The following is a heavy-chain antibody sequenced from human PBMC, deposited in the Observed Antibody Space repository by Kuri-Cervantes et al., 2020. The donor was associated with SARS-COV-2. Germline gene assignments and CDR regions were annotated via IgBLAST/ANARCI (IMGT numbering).Heavy chain of an antibody. CDR2: IWYDGSNK. D-gene: IGHD3-10*01. V-gene: IGHV3-30*02. CDR3: ATITGEAFDI. CDR1: GFTFSSYG. Sequence: GESLKISCAASGFTFSSYGMHWVRQAPGKGLEWVAVIWYDGSNKYYADSVKGRFTISRDNSKNTLYLQMNSLRAEDTAVYYCATITGEAFDIWGQGTMVTVSS. J-gene: IGHJ3*02.